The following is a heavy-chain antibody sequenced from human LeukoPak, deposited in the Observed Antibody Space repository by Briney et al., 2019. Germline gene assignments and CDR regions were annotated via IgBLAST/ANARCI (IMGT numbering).Heavy chain of an antibody. V-gene: IGHV1-24*01. CDR3: AKVRWLDYYYYYGMDV. D-gene: IGHD6-19*01. J-gene: IGHJ6*02. CDR2: FDPEDGET. CDR1: GYTLTELS. Sequence: ASVKVSCKVSGYTLTELSMHWVRQAPGKGLEWMGGFDPEDGETIYAQKFQGRVTMTEDTSTDTAYMELSSLRSEDTAVYYCAKVRWLDYYYYYGMDVWGQGTTVTVSS.